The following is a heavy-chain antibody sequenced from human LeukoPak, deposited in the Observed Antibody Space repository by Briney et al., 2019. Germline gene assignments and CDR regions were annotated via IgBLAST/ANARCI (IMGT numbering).Heavy chain of an antibody. CDR2: ISYDGSNK. CDR3: ARVSGQGDAIWFGGAFDI. Sequence: GGSLRLSCAASGFAFSSYAMHWVRQAPGKGLEWVAVISYDGSNKYYADSVKGRFTISRDNSKNTLYLQMNSLRAEDTAVYYCARVSGQGDAIWFGGAFDIWGQGTMVTVSS. J-gene: IGHJ3*02. D-gene: IGHD3-10*01. V-gene: IGHV3-30-3*01. CDR1: GFAFSSYA.